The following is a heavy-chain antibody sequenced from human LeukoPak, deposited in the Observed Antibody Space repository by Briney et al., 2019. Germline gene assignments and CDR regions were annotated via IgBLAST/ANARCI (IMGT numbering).Heavy chain of an antibody. V-gene: IGHV4-4*07. CDR1: GGSISSYY. CDR3: ARGRTVRGPIGPSLYNDY. D-gene: IGHD3-10*01. J-gene: IGHJ4*02. CDR2: IYTSGST. Sequence: SETLSLTCTVSGGSISSYYWSWIRQPAGKGLEWIGRIYTSGSTNYNPSLKSRVTISVDTSKNQFSLKLSSVTAADTAVYYCARGRTVRGPIGPSLYNDYWGQGTLVTVSS.